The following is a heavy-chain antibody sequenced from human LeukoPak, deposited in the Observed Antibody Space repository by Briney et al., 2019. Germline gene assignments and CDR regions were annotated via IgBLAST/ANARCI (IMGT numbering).Heavy chain of an antibody. Sequence: ASVKVSCKASGYTFTCYYMHWVRQAPGQGLEWMGRINPNSGGTNYAQKFQGRVTMTRDTSISTAYMELSRLRSDDTAVYYCARVAYDSSGYYYFDYWGQGTLVTVSS. D-gene: IGHD3-22*01. CDR2: INPNSGGT. V-gene: IGHV1-2*06. CDR1: GYTFTCYY. CDR3: ARVAYDSSGYYYFDY. J-gene: IGHJ4*02.